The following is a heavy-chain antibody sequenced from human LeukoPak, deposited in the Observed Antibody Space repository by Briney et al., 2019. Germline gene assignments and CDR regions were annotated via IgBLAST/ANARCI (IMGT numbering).Heavy chain of an antibody. Sequence: PGGSLRLSCAASGFTFSSYAMHWVRQAPGKGLEWVAVISYDGSNKYYADSVKGRFTISRDNGKNSLFLHMNILRTEDTAVYYCARDVERGQLILGISYYYGMDVWGQGTAVTVSS. V-gene: IGHV3-30*14. CDR3: ARDVERGQLILGISYYYGMDV. CDR1: GFTFSSYA. CDR2: ISYDGSNK. D-gene: IGHD6-13*01. J-gene: IGHJ6*02.